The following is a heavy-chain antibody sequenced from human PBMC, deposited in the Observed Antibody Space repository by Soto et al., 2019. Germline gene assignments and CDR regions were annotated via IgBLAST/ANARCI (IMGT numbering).Heavy chain of an antibody. J-gene: IGHJ5*02. Sequence: EVQLLESGGGLVQPGGSLRLSCAASGFTFSSYAMSWVRQAPGKGLEWVSAISGSGGSTYYADSVKGRFTISRDNSKNTLYLQMNSLRAEETAVYYCAKDHEYSSTWFTSHDWFDPWSQGTQVTVSS. CDR1: GFTFSSYA. D-gene: IGHD6-13*01. CDR3: AKDHEYSSTWFTSHDWFDP. V-gene: IGHV3-23*01. CDR2: ISGSGGST.